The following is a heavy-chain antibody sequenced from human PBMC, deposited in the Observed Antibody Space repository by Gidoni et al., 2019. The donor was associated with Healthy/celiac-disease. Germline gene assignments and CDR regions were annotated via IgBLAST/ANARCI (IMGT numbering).Heavy chain of an antibody. J-gene: IGHJ4*02. V-gene: IGHV3-43*01. CDR1: GFHFVDYT. D-gene: IGHD6-19*01. Sequence: EFQLVESGGVVVHHGGSLRISCAASGFHFVDYTMHGVRQAPGKGLEWVSLISWDGGSTYYADSVKGLFTISRDNSKNSLYLQINSLRTEDTALYYCAKDMGLAVAYLDYWGQGTLVTVSS. CDR2: ISWDGGST. CDR3: AKDMGLAVAYLDY.